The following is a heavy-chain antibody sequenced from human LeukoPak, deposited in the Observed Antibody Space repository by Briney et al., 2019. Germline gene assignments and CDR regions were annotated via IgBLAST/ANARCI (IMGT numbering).Heavy chain of an antibody. CDR3: ARIPLAYSGAYYFDY. CDR1: RGSISGSIRSFY. D-gene: IGHD1-26*01. CDR2: ISSSGST. V-gene: IGHV4-4*09. J-gene: IGHJ4*02. Sequence: SETLSLTCTVSRGSISGSIRSFYWSWLRQPPGKGLEWIGYISSSGSTHDNPSLRSRVTISLDASKNQFFLTLSSVSAADTALYCCARIPLAYSGAYYFDYWGQGTLVTVSP.